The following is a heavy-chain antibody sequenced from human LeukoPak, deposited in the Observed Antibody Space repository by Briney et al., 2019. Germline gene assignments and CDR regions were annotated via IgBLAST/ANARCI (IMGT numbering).Heavy chain of an antibody. V-gene: IGHV1-69*13. CDR2: IIPIFGTA. CDR3: ARVYRYYYDSSGYFDY. J-gene: IGHJ4*02. CDR1: GGTFSSYA. D-gene: IGHD3-22*01. Sequence: ASVKVSCKASGGTFSSYAISWVRQAPGQGLEWMGGIIPIFGTANYAQKFQGRVTITADESRSTAYMELSSLRSEDTAVYYCARVYRYYYDSSGYFDYWGQGTLVTVSS.